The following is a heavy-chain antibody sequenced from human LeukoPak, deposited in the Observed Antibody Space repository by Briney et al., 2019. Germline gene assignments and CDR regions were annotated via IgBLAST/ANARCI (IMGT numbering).Heavy chain of an antibody. D-gene: IGHD6-6*01. J-gene: IGHJ4*02. Sequence: GGSLRLSCAASGFTFTSYSMNWVRQAPGKGLEWVSGISGSGGSTFYADSVKGRFTISRDNSDNTLNLQMNSLRAEDTAIYYCAKDRSRSSSPYYFDSWGQGTLVTVSS. CDR1: GFTFTSYS. CDR3: AKDRSRSSSPYYFDS. CDR2: ISGSGGST. V-gene: IGHV3-23*01.